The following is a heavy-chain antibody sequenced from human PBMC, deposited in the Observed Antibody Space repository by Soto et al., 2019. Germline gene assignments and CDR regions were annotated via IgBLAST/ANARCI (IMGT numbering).Heavy chain of an antibody. CDR3: AHRRGLLATGQGWYFDL. D-gene: IGHD5-12*01. V-gene: IGHV2-5*02. J-gene: IGHJ2*01. Sequence: QITLKESGPPLVKPTQTLTLTCTFSGFSLSTSGVGVAWIRQPPGKALEWLALIYWDDDKRYSPSLKSRITITKDTSKNQVVLRMTNMDPVDTATYYCAHRRGLLATGQGWYFDLWGRGTLVTVSS. CDR1: GFSLSTSGVG. CDR2: IYWDDDK.